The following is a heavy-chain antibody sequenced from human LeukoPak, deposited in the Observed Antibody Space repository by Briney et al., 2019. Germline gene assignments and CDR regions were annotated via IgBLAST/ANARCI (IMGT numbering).Heavy chain of an antibody. V-gene: IGHV4-59*01. D-gene: IGHD2-2*01. CDR2: ISYSGST. CDR1: GGSISSYY. Sequence: SETLSLTSTVSGGSISSYYWSWIRQPPGKGLEWIGYISYSGSTNYNPSLKSRVTISIDTSKNQFSLKLSSVTAADTAVYYCARVSCSSTSCYSNYPLDYWGQGTLVTVSS. CDR3: ARVSCSSTSCYSNYPLDY. J-gene: IGHJ4*02.